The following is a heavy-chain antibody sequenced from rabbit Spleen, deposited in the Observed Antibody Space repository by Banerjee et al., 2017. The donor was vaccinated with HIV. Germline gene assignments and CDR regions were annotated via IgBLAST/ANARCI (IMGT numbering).Heavy chain of an antibody. CDR2: INSFTGRP. CDR3: ARDSGSSFSSYGMDL. V-gene: IGHV1S40*01. J-gene: IGHJ6*01. D-gene: IGHD8-1*01. Sequence: QSLEESGGDLVKPGASLTLTCTASGFSFSSSDYMCWVRQAPGKGLEWIASINSFTGRPVYAAWAKDRFTISKASWTTVTLQMTSLTAADTATYFCARDSGSSFSSYGMDLWGQGTLVTVS. CDR1: GFSFSSSDY.